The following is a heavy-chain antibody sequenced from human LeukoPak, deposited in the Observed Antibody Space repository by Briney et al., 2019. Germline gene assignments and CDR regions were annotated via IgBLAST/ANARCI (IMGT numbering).Heavy chain of an antibody. CDR1: GGSMSNYY. Sequence: SGPTLVNPSETLSLTCTVSGGSMSNYYGSWIRQPPGKGLEWIAYIYYTGSTYYNPSLKSRVTMSVDTSKNQFSLSLSSVTAADTAIYYCARHISGAATLDWGQGTLVTVSS. V-gene: IGHV4-59*08. CDR2: IYYTGST. J-gene: IGHJ4*02. D-gene: IGHD3-3*02. CDR3: ARHISGAATLD.